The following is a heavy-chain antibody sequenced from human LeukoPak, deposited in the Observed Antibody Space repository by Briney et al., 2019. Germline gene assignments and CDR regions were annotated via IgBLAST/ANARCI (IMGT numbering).Heavy chain of an antibody. CDR2: IWYDGSNK. CDR1: GFTFSSYG. CDR3: AKAFPRYCSSTSCFKGGLGYFDY. V-gene: IGHV3-30*02. J-gene: IGHJ4*02. D-gene: IGHD2-2*01. Sequence: GGSLRLSCAASGFTFSSYGMYWVRQAPGKGLEWVAVIWYDGSNKYYADSVKGRFTISRDNSKNTLYLQMNSLRAEDTAVYYCAKAFPRYCSSTSCFKGGLGYFDYWGQGTLVTVSS.